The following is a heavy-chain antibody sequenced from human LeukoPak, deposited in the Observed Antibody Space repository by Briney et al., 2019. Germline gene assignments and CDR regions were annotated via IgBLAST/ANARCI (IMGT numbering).Heavy chain of an antibody. J-gene: IGHJ4*02. CDR2: ISWNSGSI. CDR1: GFTFDDYA. Sequence: GRSLRLSCAASGFTFDDYAMHWVRQAPGKGLEWVLGISWNSGSIGYADSVKGRFTISRDNAKNSPYLQMNSLRAEDTALYYCARGARYDSRYYFDYWGQGTLVTVSS. D-gene: IGHD3-22*01. V-gene: IGHV3-9*01. CDR3: ARGARYDSRYYFDY.